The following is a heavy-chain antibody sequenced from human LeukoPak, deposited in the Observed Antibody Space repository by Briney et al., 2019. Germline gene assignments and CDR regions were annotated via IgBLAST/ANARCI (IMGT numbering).Heavy chain of an antibody. Sequence: SETLSLTCTVSGGSISSGDYYWSWIRQPPGKGLEWIGYIYYSGSTYYNPSLKSRVTISVDTSKNQFSLKLSSVTAADTAVYYCARVCDFWSGYYSPCFDYWGQGTLVTVSS. CDR1: GGSISSGDYY. J-gene: IGHJ4*02. D-gene: IGHD3-3*01. CDR3: ARVCDFWSGYYSPCFDY. CDR2: IYYSGST. V-gene: IGHV4-30-4*02.